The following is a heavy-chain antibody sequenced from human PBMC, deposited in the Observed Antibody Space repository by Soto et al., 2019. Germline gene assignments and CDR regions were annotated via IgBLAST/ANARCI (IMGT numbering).Heavy chain of an antibody. D-gene: IGHD6-6*01. CDR2: NYYSGIT. CDR1: GGSISSGGYY. J-gene: IGHJ6*02. V-gene: IGHV4-31*03. CDR3: ARGSSIAGLYYGMDV. Sequence: SETLSLTCTVSGGSISSGGYYWIWIRQHPGKGLEWIGYNYYSGITYYNPSLKSRVTISLDTSKNQFSLKLSSVTAADTAVYYCARGSSIAGLYYGMDVWGQGTTVTVSS.